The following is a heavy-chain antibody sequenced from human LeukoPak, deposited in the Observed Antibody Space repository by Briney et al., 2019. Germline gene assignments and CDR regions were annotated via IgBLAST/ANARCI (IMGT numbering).Heavy chain of an antibody. J-gene: IGHJ4*02. CDR2: IYYSGST. D-gene: IGHD3-3*01. CDR1: GGSISSGGYY. V-gene: IGHV4-31*03. Sequence: SETLSLTCTVSGGSISSGGYYWSWIRQHPGKGLEWIGYIYYSGSTYYNSSLKSRVTISVDTSKNQFSLKLSSVTAADTAVYYCARAAAAYDFWSGYYHYFDYWGQGTLVTVSS. CDR3: ARAAAAYDFWSGYYHYFDY.